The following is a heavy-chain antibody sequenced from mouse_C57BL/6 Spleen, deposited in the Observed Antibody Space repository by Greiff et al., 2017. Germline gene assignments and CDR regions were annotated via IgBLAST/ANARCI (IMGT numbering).Heavy chain of an antibody. CDR3: AELMDY. J-gene: IGHJ4*01. Sequence: QVQLKQSGPELVRPGASVKISCKAPGYTFTSHWMQWVRQRPGQGLEWIGEIFPGSGSTYYNEKFQGKATITADTSSNTAYLQLSSLTSEDTAIYYCAELMDYWGQGTSVTVSS. CDR1: GYTFTSHW. V-gene: IGHV1-56*01. CDR2: IFPGSGST.